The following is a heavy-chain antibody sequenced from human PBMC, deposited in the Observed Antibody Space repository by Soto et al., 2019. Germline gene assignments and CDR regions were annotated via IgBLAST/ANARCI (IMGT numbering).Heavy chain of an antibody. V-gene: IGHV1-69*13. CDR2: IIPIFGTA. CDR3: ASLYYYDSSGYPDY. Sequence: SVKVSCKASGGTFSSYAISWVRQAPGQGLEWMGGIIPIFGTANYAQKFQGRVTITADESTSTAYMELSSLRSEDTAVYYCASLYYYDSSGYPDYWGQGTLVTVSS. CDR1: GGTFSSYA. D-gene: IGHD3-22*01. J-gene: IGHJ4*02.